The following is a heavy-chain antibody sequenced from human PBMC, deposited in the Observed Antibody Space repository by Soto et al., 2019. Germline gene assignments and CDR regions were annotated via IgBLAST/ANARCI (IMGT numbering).Heavy chain of an antibody. CDR2: IFHTGNT. D-gene: IGHD5-18*01. J-gene: IGHJ3*02. CDR1: GGSIRNSGYY. Sequence: QVQLEESGPGLVKPSQTLSLTCTVSGGSIRNSGYYGTWIRQFPGKGLEWIGYIFHTGNTYYNPSLRSRLSISVDTSKNQFSLRLSSVTAADTAFYYCATCGHTYGNAFDIWGQGTLVTVSS. V-gene: IGHV4-31*03. CDR3: ATCGHTYGNAFDI.